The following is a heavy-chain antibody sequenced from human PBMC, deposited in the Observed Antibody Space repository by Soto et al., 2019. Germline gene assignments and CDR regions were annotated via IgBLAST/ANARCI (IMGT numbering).Heavy chain of an antibody. CDR3: AGGADGGFCSGGSCYSGGFDP. CDR2: IYYSGST. CDR1: GGSISSGGYY. D-gene: IGHD2-15*01. V-gene: IGHV4-31*03. J-gene: IGHJ5*02. Sequence: QVQLQESGPGLVKPSQTLSLTCTVSGGSISSGGYYWSWIRQHPGKALEWIGYIYYSGSTYYNRSLKSRVTMAVDTSKTLFSLKLRSVTAADTAMYYCAGGADGGFCSGGSCYSGGFDPWGQGTLVTVSS.